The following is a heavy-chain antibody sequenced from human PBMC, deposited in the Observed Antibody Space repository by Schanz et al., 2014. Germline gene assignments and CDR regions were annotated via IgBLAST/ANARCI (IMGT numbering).Heavy chain of an antibody. V-gene: IGHV3-23*04. CDR2: ISASGGTT. CDR3: VSVYDSSGYVSFNY. Sequence: EVQLVESGGGLVQPGGSLRLSCTASGFTFSSYAMGWVRQARGKGLEWVSAISASGGTTYYADSVKGRFTISRDNSKNTLYLQMNSLRAEDTAVYYCVSVYDSSGYVSFNYWGQGTLVTV. D-gene: IGHD3-22*01. J-gene: IGHJ4*02. CDR1: GFTFSSYA.